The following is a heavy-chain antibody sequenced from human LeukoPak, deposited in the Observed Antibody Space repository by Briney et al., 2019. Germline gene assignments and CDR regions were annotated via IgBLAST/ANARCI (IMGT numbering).Heavy chain of an antibody. D-gene: IGHD2-15*01. CDR1: GGSISSGGYS. CDR3: ARGYCSGGSCPPTFDY. Sequence: PSETLSLTCAVSGGSISSGGYSWSWIRQPPGKGLEWIGYIYHSGSTYYNPSLKSRVTISVDRSKNQFPLKLSSVTAADTAVYYCARGYCSGGSCPPTFDYWGQGTLVTVSS. V-gene: IGHV4-30-2*01. J-gene: IGHJ4*02. CDR2: IYHSGST.